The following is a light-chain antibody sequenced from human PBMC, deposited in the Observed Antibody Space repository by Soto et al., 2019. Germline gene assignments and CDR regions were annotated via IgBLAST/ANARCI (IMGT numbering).Light chain of an antibody. Sequence: DIQMTQSPSSLSASVGDRVTITCQASQDISNYLNWYQQKPGKAPKLLIYDASNLETGVPSRFSGSGSGTEFTFTITSLQPEDIATYYCQQYKHLITFGQGTRLEIK. CDR3: QQYKHLIT. J-gene: IGKJ5*01. CDR1: QDISNY. CDR2: DAS. V-gene: IGKV1-33*01.